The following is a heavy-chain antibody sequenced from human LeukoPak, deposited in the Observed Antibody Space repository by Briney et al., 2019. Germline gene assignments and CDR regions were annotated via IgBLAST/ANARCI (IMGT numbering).Heavy chain of an antibody. CDR3: ARSDQSGSGTYTEFDAFDI. CDR2: ISYSGST. D-gene: IGHD3-10*01. J-gene: IGHJ3*02. V-gene: IGHV4-59*01. CDR1: GDSISSYY. Sequence: SETLSLTCTVSGDSISSYYWSWIRQPPGKGLEWIGYISYSGSTNYNPSLKSRVTISVDMSKTQFSLKLSSVTAADSAVYYCARSDQSGSGTYTEFDAFDIWGQGTMVTVSS.